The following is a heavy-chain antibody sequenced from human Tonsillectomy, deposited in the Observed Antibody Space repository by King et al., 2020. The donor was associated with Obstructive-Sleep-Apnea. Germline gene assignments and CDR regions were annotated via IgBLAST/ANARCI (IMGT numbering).Heavy chain of an antibody. CDR2: ISYDGSNK. CDR1: GFTFSSYG. Sequence: VQLVESGGGVVQPGRSLRLPCAASGFTFSSYGMHWVRQAPGKGLEWVALISYDGSNKYYADSVKGRFTISRDNSKNTLYLQMNGLRAEDTAVYYCAKVQWLQSGGPFDYWGQGTLVTVSS. V-gene: IGHV3-30*18. J-gene: IGHJ4*02. CDR3: AKVQWLQSGGPFDY. D-gene: IGHD5-24*01.